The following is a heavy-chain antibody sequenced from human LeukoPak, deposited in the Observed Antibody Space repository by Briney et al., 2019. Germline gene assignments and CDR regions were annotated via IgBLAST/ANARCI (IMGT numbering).Heavy chain of an antibody. CDR3: ARDPGGNSFDFDI. Sequence: GGSLTLSCAASGFTFSNFGMHWVRQAPGKGLEGVAVIWSDGSNKYYGDSVKGRFTISRDNSKNTLFLQMNSLRAEDTAVYYCARDPGGNSFDFDIWGQGTMVTVSS. J-gene: IGHJ3*02. CDR2: IWSDGSNK. D-gene: IGHD4-23*01. V-gene: IGHV3-33*01. CDR1: GFTFSNFG.